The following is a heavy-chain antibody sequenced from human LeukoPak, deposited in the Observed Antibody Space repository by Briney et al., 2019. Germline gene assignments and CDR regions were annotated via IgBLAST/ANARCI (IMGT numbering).Heavy chain of an antibody. D-gene: IGHD4-17*01. V-gene: IGHV1-69*06. Sequence: SVKVSCKASGGTFSSYAISWVRQAPGQGLEWMGGIIPIFARANYAQKFQGRVTITADKSTSTAYMELSSLRSEDTAVYYCARAVQVTTGGLFDYWGQGTLVTVSS. CDR3: ARAVQVTTGGLFDY. CDR2: IIPIFARA. J-gene: IGHJ4*02. CDR1: GGTFSSYA.